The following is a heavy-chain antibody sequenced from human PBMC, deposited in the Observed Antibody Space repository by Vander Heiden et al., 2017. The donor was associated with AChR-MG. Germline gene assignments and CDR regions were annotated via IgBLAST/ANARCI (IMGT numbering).Heavy chain of an antibody. D-gene: IGHD4-17*01. CDR1: GGSISSGGYS. CDR2: IYHSGST. CDR3: ARTTTVVTPEGAFDI. V-gene: IGHV4-30-2*01. J-gene: IGHJ3*02. Sequence: QPQLQESGSGLVKPSQTLSLTCAVPGGSISSGGYSWRWIRQPPGKGLEWIGYIYHSGSTYYNPSLKSRVTISVDRSKNQFSLKLSSVTAADTAVYYCARTTTVVTPEGAFDIWGQGTMVTVSS.